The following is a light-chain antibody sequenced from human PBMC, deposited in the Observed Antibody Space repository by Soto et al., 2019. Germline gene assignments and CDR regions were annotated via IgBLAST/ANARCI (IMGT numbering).Light chain of an antibody. V-gene: IGKV3-15*01. CDR3: LQYKNSPIT. J-gene: IGKJ5*01. Sequence: EIVMTQSPASLSVSPGEGATLSCRASQSVSSKLAWYQQKPGQAPRLLIYGASIRATGIPARFSGSGSRTDFTLTISSLQPEDFATYYCLQYKNSPITFGQGTRREIK. CDR1: QSVSSK. CDR2: GAS.